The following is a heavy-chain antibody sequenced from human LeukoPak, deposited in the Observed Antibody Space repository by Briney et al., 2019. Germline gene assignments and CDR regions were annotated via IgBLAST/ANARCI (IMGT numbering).Heavy chain of an antibody. V-gene: IGHV3-30*02. J-gene: IGHJ4*02. D-gene: IGHD3-22*01. CDR2: IRYDGSNK. Sequence: GGSLRLSCVASGFTFSSYWMTWVRQAPGKGLEWVAFIRYDGSNKYYADSVKGRFTISRDNSKNTLYLQMNSLRAEDTAVYYCAKEAADYYDSSGYPVGYWGQGTLVTVSS. CDR1: GFTFSSYW. CDR3: AKEAADYYDSSGYPVGY.